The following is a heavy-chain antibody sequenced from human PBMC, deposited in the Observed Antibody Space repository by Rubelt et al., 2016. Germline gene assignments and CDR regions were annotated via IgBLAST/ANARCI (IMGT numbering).Heavy chain of an antibody. CDR2: IYYSGST. J-gene: IGHJ5*02. Sequence: QVQLQESGPGLVKPSETLSLTCTVSGGSISSYYWSWIRQPPGKGLEWIGSIYYSGSTYYNPSLKSGVAMSVDTSNTQLSLKLSSVTAADTAVYYCARQPKGLAYCGGDCLTWGQGTLVTVSS. D-gene: IGHD2-21*02. V-gene: IGHV4-59*04. CDR3: ARQPKGLAYCGGDCLT. CDR1: GGSISSYY.